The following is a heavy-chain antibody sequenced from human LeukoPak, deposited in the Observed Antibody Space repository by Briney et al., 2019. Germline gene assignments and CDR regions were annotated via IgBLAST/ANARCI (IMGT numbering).Heavy chain of an antibody. V-gene: IGHV4-39*07. CDR2: IYYSGST. CDR3: AREVRDNYYDSSGYYLLVAFDI. J-gene: IGHJ3*02. Sequence: SETLXXTCTVSGGSISSSSYYWGWIRQPPGKGLEWIGSIYYSGSTYYNPSLKSRVTISVDTSKNQFSLKLSSVTAADTAVYYCAREVRDNYYDSSGYYLLVAFDIWGQGTMVTVSS. CDR1: GGSISSSSYY. D-gene: IGHD3-22*01.